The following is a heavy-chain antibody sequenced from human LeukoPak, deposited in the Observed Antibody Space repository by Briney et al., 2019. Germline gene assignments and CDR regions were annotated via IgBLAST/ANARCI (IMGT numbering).Heavy chain of an antibody. Sequence: GGSLRLSCAASGFTFSSYSMNWVRQAPGKGLEWVSSISSSSSYIYYADSMKGRFTISRDNAKNSLYLQMNSLRAEDTAVYYCARDPVWFGDYAFDIWGQGTMVTVSS. D-gene: IGHD3-10*01. CDR3: ARDPVWFGDYAFDI. CDR2: ISSSSSYI. V-gene: IGHV3-21*01. J-gene: IGHJ3*02. CDR1: GFTFSSYS.